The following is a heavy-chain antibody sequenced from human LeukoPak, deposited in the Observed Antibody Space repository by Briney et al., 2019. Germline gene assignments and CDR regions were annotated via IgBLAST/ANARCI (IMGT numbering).Heavy chain of an antibody. CDR1: GFTFSSYA. CDR2: ISGSGGST. V-gene: IGHV3-23*01. J-gene: IGHJ4*02. CDR3: AKGYNWNYVGYLDS. Sequence: GGSLRLSCAASGFTFSSYAMSWVRQAPGKGLEWVSAISGSGGSTYYADSVKGRFTISRDNSKNTLYLQMNSLRAEDTAVYYCAKGYNWNYVGYLDSWGQGTLLTVSS. D-gene: IGHD1-7*01.